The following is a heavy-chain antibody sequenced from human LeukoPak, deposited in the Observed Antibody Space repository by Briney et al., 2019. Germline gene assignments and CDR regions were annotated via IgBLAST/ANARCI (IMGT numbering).Heavy chain of an antibody. CDR2: IYYSGST. J-gene: IGHJ4*02. CDR3: ARVSPHLDIVVVVAASVEYYFDY. D-gene: IGHD2-15*01. CDR1: GGSFSGYY. V-gene: IGHV4-31*11. Sequence: SETLSLTCAVYGGSFSGYYWSWIRQHPGKGLEWIGYIYYSGSTYYNPSLKSRVTISVDTSKNQFSLKLSSVTAADTAVYYCARVSPHLDIVVVVAASVEYYFDYWGQGTLVTVSS.